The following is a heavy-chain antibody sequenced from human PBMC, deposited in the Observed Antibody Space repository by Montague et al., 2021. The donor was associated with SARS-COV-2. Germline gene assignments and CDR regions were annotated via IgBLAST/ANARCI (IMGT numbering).Heavy chain of an antibody. CDR3: VRDGGNWYYFDY. D-gene: IGHD3-16*01. CDR2: IYASGST. CDR1: GVSITSYY. V-gene: IGHV4-4*07. Sequence: SETPSLTCSISGVSITSYYWSWVRQPAGKGLERIGHIYASGSTNYSPSPKSRVRLSIDNPKNQFSLKLESLTAADTAVYYCVRDGGNWYYFDYWGQGALVTVSS. J-gene: IGHJ4*02.